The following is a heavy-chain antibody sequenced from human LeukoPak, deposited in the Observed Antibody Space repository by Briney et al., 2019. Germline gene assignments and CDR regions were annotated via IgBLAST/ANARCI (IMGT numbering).Heavy chain of an antibody. CDR3: AKDVAYIAVAGTNFDY. V-gene: IGHV3-9*01. D-gene: IGHD6-19*01. Sequence: GGSLRLSCAASGFTFDDYAMHWVRQAPGKGLEWVSGIRWNSGSIGYADSVKGRFTISRDNAKNSLYLQMNSLRAEDTALYYCAKDVAYIAVAGTNFDYWGQGTLVTVSS. CDR1: GFTFDDYA. CDR2: IRWNSGSI. J-gene: IGHJ4*02.